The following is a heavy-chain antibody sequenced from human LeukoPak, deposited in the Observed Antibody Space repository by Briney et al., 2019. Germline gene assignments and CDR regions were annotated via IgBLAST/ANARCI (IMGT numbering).Heavy chain of an antibody. D-gene: IGHD7-27*01. CDR1: GFTFSDYY. V-gene: IGHV4-39*01. CDR3: ARHLALGPYDY. J-gene: IGHJ4*02. Sequence: LRLSCAASGFTFSDYYMSWIRQAPGKGLEWIGSIYYSGSTYYTPSLKSRVTISVDTSKNQFSLKVTSVTAADTAVYYCARHLALGPYDYWGQGTLVTVSS. CDR2: IYYSGST.